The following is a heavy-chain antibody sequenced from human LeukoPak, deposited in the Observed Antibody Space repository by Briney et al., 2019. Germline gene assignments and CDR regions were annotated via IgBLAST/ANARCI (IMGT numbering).Heavy chain of an antibody. D-gene: IGHD3-10*01. V-gene: IGHV4-34*01. Sequence: SETLSLTCAVYGGSFSGYYWSWICQPPGKGLEWIGEINHSGSTNYNPSLKSRVTISVDTSKNQFSLKLSSVTAADTAVYYCARDVRVVGDNPTQTYYFDYWGQGTLVTVSS. CDR3: ARDVRVVGDNPTQTYYFDY. J-gene: IGHJ4*02. CDR2: INHSGST. CDR1: GGSFSGYY.